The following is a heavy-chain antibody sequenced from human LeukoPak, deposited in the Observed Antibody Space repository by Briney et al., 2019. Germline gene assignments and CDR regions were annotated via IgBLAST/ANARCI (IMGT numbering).Heavy chain of an antibody. CDR2: INTNTGNP. CDR3: ARGRITMVRGVIPWFDP. V-gene: IGHV7-4-1*02. D-gene: IGHD3-10*01. Sequence: ASVKVSCKASGYTFTSYYMHWVRQAPGQGLEWMGWINTNTGNPTYAQGFTGRFVFSLDTSVSTAYLQISSLKAEDTAVYYCARGRITMVRGVIPWFDPWGQGTLVTVSS. CDR1: GYTFTSYY. J-gene: IGHJ5*02.